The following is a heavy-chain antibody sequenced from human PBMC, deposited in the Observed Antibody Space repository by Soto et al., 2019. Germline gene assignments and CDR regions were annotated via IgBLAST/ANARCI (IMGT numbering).Heavy chain of an antibody. CDR2: IWYDGSNK. CDR3: ARGYGSGSYHLDYFDN. J-gene: IGHJ4*02. CDR1: GFTFSRNG. V-gene: IGHV3-33*01. Sequence: QVQLVESGGGVVQPGRSLRLSCAASGFTFSRNGMHWVRQAPGKGLEWVTTIWYDGSNKYYPDSVKGRFTISRDNSKNTLYLQMKSLRAEDTAVYYCARGYGSGSYHLDYFDNWGQGTLVTVSS. D-gene: IGHD3-10*01.